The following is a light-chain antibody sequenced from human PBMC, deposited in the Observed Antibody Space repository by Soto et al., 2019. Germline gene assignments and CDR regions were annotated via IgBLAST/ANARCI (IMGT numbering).Light chain of an antibody. CDR1: SSDFGGYNY. V-gene: IGLV2-14*01. CDR3: SSYTSSGTPYV. Sequence: QSALTQPASVSGSPGQSITISCTGTSSDFGGYNYVSWYQQHPGKAPKLMIYDVSNRPSGVSNRFSASKSGNTASLTISGLQAEDEADYYCSSYTSSGTPYVFGTGTKVTVL. J-gene: IGLJ1*01. CDR2: DVS.